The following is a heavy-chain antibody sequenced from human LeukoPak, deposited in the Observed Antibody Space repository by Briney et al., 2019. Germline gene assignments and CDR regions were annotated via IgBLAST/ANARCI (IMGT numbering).Heavy chain of an antibody. CDR3: AAYCSGGSCYSDSDY. CDR2: IYHSGST. CDR1: GYSISSCYY. J-gene: IGHJ4*02. Sequence: PSETLSLTCAVSGYSISSCYYWGWIRQPPGKGLEWIGSIYHSGSTYYNPSLKSRVTISVDTSKNQFSLKLSSVTAADTAVYYCAAYCSGGSCYSDSDYWGQGTLVTVSS. D-gene: IGHD2-15*01. V-gene: IGHV4-38-2*01.